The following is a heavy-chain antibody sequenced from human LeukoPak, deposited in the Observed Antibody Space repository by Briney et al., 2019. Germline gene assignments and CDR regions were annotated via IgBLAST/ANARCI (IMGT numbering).Heavy chain of an antibody. CDR3: ARGGIVVVPAAMWVALDY. CDR2: IIPIFGTA. CDR1: GGTFSSYA. D-gene: IGHD2-2*01. J-gene: IGHJ4*02. V-gene: IGHV1-69*05. Sequence: SVKVSCKASGGTFSSYAISWVRQAPGQGLEWMGRIIPIFGTANYAQTFQGRVTITTDESTSTAYMELSSLRSEDTAVYYCARGGIVVVPAAMWVALDYWGQGTLVTVSS.